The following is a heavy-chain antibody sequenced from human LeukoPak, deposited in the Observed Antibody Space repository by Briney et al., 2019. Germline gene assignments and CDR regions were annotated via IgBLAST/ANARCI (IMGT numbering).Heavy chain of an antibody. Sequence: GGSLRLSCVASGFTFSSYWMSWVRQAPGKGLEWVANIREDGSEKYYVDSVKGQFTISRDNAKNSLFLQMDSLRPEDTAVYYCARATRGDYWGQGTLVTVSS. V-gene: IGHV3-7*04. D-gene: IGHD3-10*01. CDR3: ARATRGDY. CDR2: IREDGSEK. CDR1: GFTFSSYW. J-gene: IGHJ4*02.